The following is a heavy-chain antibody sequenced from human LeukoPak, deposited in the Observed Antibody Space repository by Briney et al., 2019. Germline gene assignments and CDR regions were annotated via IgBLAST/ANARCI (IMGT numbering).Heavy chain of an antibody. CDR3: ARDGSGVWFDY. Sequence: EASVKVSCKASNYTFTSYGMSWVRQAPGQGLEWMAWINAYNGDTNYAQKFQGRVTLTTDTPTSTAYMELRSLRSEDTAVYYCARDGSGVWFDYWGQGTLVTVSS. V-gene: IGHV1-18*01. D-gene: IGHD3-10*01. CDR2: INAYNGDT. J-gene: IGHJ4*02. CDR1: NYTFTSYG.